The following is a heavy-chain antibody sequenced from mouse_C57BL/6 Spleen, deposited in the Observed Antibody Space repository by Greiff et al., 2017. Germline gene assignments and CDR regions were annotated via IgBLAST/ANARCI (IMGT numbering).Heavy chain of an antibody. CDR2: ISSGSSTI. V-gene: IGHV5-17*01. D-gene: IGHD4-1*01. J-gene: IGHJ2*01. Sequence: EVKLVESGGGLVKPGGSLKLSCAASGFTFSDYGMHWVRQAPEKGLEWVAYISSGSSTIYYEDTVRGRFTISRDNAKNTLCLQMTSLMSEDTAMYYCARGPNWDLDDWGQGTTLTVAS. CDR1: GFTFSDYG. CDR3: ARGPNWDLDD.